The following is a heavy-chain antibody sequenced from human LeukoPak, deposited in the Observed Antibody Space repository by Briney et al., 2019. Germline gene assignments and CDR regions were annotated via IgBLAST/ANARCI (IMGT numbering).Heavy chain of an antibody. D-gene: IGHD3-9*01. J-gene: IGHJ5*02. CDR1: VGSFSGYY. V-gene: IGHV4-34*01. CDR2: INHSGST. CDR3: ARHDPYYDILTGYSTANWFDP. Sequence: SETLSLTCALYVGSFSGYYWSWIRQPPGKGLEWIGEINHSGSTNYNPSLKSRVTISVDTSKNQFSLKLSSVTAADTAVYYCARHDPYYDILTGYSTANWFDPWGQGTLVTVSS.